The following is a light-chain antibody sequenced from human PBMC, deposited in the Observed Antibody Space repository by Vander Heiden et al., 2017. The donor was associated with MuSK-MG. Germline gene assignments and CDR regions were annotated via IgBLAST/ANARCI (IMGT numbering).Light chain of an antibody. CDR2: YDS. V-gene: IGLV3-21*04. Sequence: SYVPTQPPSVSVAPGKTARITCGGNNIGSKSVHWYQQKPGQAPVLVIYYDSDRPSGIPERFSGSNSGNTATLTISRVEAGDEADYYCQVWDSSSDQPWVFGGGTKLTVL. CDR1: NIGSKS. CDR3: QVWDSSSDQPWV. J-gene: IGLJ3*02.